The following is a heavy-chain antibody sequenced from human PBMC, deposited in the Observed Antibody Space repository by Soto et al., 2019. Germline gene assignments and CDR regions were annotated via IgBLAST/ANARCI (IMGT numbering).Heavy chain of an antibody. V-gene: IGHV3-33*01. CDR3: ASGNYYDSSGYYLGYENFDY. CDR2: IWYDGSNK. D-gene: IGHD3-22*01. CDR1: GFTFSSYG. Sequence: GGSLRLSCAASGFTFSSYGMHWVRQAPGKGLEWVAVIWYDGSNKYYADSVKGRFTISRDNSKNTLYLQMNSLRAEDTAVYYCASGNYYDSSGYYLGYENFDYWGQGTLVTVSS. J-gene: IGHJ4*02.